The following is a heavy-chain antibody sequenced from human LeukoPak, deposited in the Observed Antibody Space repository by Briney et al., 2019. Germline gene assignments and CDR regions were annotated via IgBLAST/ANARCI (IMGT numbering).Heavy chain of an antibody. CDR1: GYTFTSYG. J-gene: IGHJ4*02. CDR2: IYSGGST. Sequence: SCKASGYTFTSYGISWVRQAPGKGLEWVSVIYSGGSTYYADSVKGRFTISRDNSKNTLYLQMNSLRAEDTAVYYCASLGSSIDYWGQGTLVTVSS. CDR3: ASLGSSIDY. V-gene: IGHV3-53*01. D-gene: IGHD6-13*01.